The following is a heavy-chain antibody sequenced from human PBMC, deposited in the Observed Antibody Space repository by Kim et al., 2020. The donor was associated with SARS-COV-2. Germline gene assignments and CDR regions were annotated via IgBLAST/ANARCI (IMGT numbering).Heavy chain of an antibody. J-gene: IGHJ6*02. Sequence: SVKVSCKASGGTFSSYAISWVRQAPGQGLEWMGGIIPIFGTANYAQKVQGRVTITADESTSTAYMELSSLRSEDTAVYYCARRVGRDGYNLNYYYYYGMDVWGQGTTVTVSS. V-gene: IGHV1-69*13. CDR2: IIPIFGTA. D-gene: IGHD5-12*01. CDR3: ARRVGRDGYNLNYYYYYGMDV. CDR1: GGTFSSYA.